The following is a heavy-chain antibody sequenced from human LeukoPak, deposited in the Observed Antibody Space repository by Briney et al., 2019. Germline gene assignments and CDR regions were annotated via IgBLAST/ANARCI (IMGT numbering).Heavy chain of an antibody. CDR2: ISSNGGST. CDR1: GFTFSSYA. Sequence: GGSLRLSCAASGFTFSSYAMHWVRQAPGKGLEYVSAISSNGGSTYYANSVKGRFTISRDNSKNTLYLQMGSLRAEDMAVYYCARVGNRCCSSTSCYSETWGQGTLVTASS. J-gene: IGHJ5*02. V-gene: IGHV3-64*01. D-gene: IGHD2-2*01. CDR3: ARVGNRCCSSTSCYSET.